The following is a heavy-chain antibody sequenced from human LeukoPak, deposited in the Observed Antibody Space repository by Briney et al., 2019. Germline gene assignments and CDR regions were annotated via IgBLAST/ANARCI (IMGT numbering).Heavy chain of an antibody. CDR3: ARDRLNFWSGYISGYFDY. J-gene: IGHJ4*02. V-gene: IGHV4-38-2*02. D-gene: IGHD3-3*01. CDR2: IYYSGST. CDR1: GYSISNGYY. Sequence: SETLSLTCSVSGYSISNGYYWGWIRQPPGKGLEWIGYIYYSGSTNYNPSLKSRVTISVDTSKNQFSLKLSSVTAADTAVYYCARDRLNFWSGYISGYFDYWGQGTLVTVSS.